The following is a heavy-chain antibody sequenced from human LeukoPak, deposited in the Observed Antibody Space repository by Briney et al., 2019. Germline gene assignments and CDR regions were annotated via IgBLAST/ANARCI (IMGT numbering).Heavy chain of an antibody. Sequence: SETLSLTCTVSGGSISSGGYYWSWIRQHPGKGLEWIGYIYYSGSTYYNPSLKSRVTISVDTSNNQFSLKLSSVTAADTAVYYCARSHGDYFDYWGQGTLVTVSS. J-gene: IGHJ4*02. CDR2: IYYSGST. D-gene: IGHD4-17*01. V-gene: IGHV4-31*03. CDR3: ARSHGDYFDY. CDR1: GGSISSGGYY.